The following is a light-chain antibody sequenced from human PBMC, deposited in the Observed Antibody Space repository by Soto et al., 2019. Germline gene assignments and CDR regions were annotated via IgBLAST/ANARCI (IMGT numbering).Light chain of an antibody. CDR3: QQFNSYSGT. CDR2: KAS. V-gene: IGKV1-5*03. J-gene: IGKJ1*01. CDR1: QNINSW. Sequence: DIQMTQSPSTLSASVGDRVTITCRASQNINSWLAWYQQKPGKAPKLLIYKASSLESGVPSRFSGSGSGTEFTLTISSLQPDDFANYYCQQFNSYSGTFGQGTKVDI.